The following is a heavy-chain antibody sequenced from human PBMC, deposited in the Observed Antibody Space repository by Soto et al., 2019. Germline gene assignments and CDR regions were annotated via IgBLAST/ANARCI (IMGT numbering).Heavy chain of an antibody. V-gene: IGHV3-30*18. CDR2: ISYDGSNK. D-gene: IGHD3-10*01. CDR1: GFTFSSYG. CDR3: AKSKGSGAYYYYYGLDV. Sequence: QVQLVESGGGVVQPGRSLRLSCAASGFTFSSYGMHWVRQAPGKGLEWVAVISYDGSNKYYADSVKGRFTISRDNSENTLYLQMNSLRAEDTAVYYCAKSKGSGAYYYYYGLDVWGQGTTVTVSS. J-gene: IGHJ6*02.